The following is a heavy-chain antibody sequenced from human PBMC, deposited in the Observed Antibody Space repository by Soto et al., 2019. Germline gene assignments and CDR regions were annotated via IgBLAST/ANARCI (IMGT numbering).Heavy chain of an antibody. CDR3: AREAENYSYYGMDV. V-gene: IGHV1-2*02. CDR1: GYTFTGHY. J-gene: IGHJ6*02. CDR2: INPNSGGA. Sequence: ASVKVSCKAAGYTFTGHYIHWVRQAPGRGLEWMGRINPNSGGANYAQKFQGRVTLTRDTSISTASMEVSRLRSDDTAVYFCAREAENYSYYGMDVWGQGTTVTV.